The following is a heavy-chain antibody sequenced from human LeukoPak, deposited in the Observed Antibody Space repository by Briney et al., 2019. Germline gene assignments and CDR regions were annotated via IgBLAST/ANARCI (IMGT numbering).Heavy chain of an antibody. D-gene: IGHD1-14*01. CDR1: GGTFSNSA. CDR3: ATGRRPENYDYFDY. V-gene: IGHV1-69*06. Sequence: SVKVSCKASGGTFSNSAVSWLRQAPGQGLEWMGVIVPMFGAPNYGEKFQDRVTISADKSTGTAYMKVSSLRSDDTAVYYCATGRRPENYDYFDYWGQGTLVIVSS. J-gene: IGHJ4*02. CDR2: IVPMFGAP.